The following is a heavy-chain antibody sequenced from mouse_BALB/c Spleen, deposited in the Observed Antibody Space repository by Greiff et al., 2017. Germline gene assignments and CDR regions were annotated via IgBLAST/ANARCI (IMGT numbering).Heavy chain of an antibody. CDR1: GYTFSSYW. CDR3: ARNSLLRLRGAMDY. Sequence: QVQLQQSGAELMKPGASVKISCKATGYTFSSYWIEWVKQRPGHGLEWIGEILPGSGSTNYNEKFKGKATFTADTSSNTAYMQLSSLTSEDSAVYYCARNSLLRLRGAMDYWGQGTSVTVSS. V-gene: IGHV1-9*01. J-gene: IGHJ4*01. D-gene: IGHD1-2*01. CDR2: ILPGSGST.